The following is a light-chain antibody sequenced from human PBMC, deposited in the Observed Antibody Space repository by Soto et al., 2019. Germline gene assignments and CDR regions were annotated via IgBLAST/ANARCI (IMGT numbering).Light chain of an antibody. CDR2: YDS. CDR3: QVWEATGDQVV. CDR1: NVGSRS. J-gene: IGLJ2*01. V-gene: IGLV3-21*01. Sequence: SYELTQPPSVSVAPGETARISCGGNNVGSRSVHWNQQKPGQDHFLFIYYDSDRPSRIPERFSGSNSGNTATLIISRVEAGDEADYYCQVWEATGDQVVFGGGTKLTVL.